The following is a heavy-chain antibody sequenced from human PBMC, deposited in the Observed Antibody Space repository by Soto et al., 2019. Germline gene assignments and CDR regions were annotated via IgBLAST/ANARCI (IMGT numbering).Heavy chain of an antibody. CDR1: GFTFSSYA. CDR2: ICYDGGSK. V-gene: IGHV3-30*04. J-gene: IGHJ6*02. CDR3: ARDLITMVRGVIGGMDV. D-gene: IGHD3-10*01. Sequence: PGGSLRLSCAASGFTFSSYAMRWVRQAPGKGLEWVAVICYDGGSKYYADSVKGRFTISRDNSKNTLYLQMNSLRAEDTAVYYCARDLITMVRGVIGGMDVWGQGTTVTVSS.